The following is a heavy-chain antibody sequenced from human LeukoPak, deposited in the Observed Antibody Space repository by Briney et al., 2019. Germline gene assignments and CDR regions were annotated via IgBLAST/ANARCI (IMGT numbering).Heavy chain of an antibody. CDR3: AKDGNYYGSATYPPGRFDS. V-gene: IGHV3-30*02. J-gene: IGHJ5*01. Sequence: GGSLRLSCAASGFTFSSYFMNWVRQAPGKGLEWVAFIRYDGSDKYYADSVQGRFTISRDNSKNTLYLQMSSLRAEDTAVYYCAKDGNYYGSATYPPGRFDSWGQGTLVTVSS. CDR2: IRYDGSDK. CDR1: GFTFSSYF. D-gene: IGHD3-10*01.